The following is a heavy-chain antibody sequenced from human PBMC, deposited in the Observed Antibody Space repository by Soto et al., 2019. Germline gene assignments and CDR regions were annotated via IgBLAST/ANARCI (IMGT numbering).Heavy chain of an antibody. CDR2: ISGSGGSS. CDR3: AKAPYSTVVTPFDY. J-gene: IGHJ4*02. V-gene: IGHV3-23*01. CDR1: GFAFSTYA. D-gene: IGHD4-17*01. Sequence: GGSLRLSCAASGFAFSTYAMTWVRQAPGKGLEWVSVISGSGGSSYYADSVKGRFTISRDNSKNTLYLQMNSLRAEDTAVYYCAKAPYSTVVTPFDYWGQGTLVTVSS.